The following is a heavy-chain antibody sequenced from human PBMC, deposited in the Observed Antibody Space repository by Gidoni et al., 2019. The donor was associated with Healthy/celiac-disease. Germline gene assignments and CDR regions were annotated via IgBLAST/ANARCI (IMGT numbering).Heavy chain of an antibody. D-gene: IGHD6-13*01. CDR3: ARAWYSSSWYEGLDYYYGMDV. J-gene: IGHJ6*02. CDR1: GGTFSSYA. Sequence: QVQLVQSGAEVKKPGSSVKVSCKASGGTFSSYAIRWVRQAPGQGLEWMGGIIPIFGTANYAQKFKGRVTITADESTSTAYMELSSLRSEDTAVYYCARAWYSSSWYEGLDYYYGMDVWGQGTTVTVSS. V-gene: IGHV1-69*01. CDR2: IIPIFGTA.